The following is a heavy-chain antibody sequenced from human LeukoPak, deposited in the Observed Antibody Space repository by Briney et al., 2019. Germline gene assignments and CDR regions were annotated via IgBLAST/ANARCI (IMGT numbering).Heavy chain of an antibody. D-gene: IGHD3-9*01. CDR3: TTDSHKLYYDILTGYYYAFDI. Sequence: PGGSLRLSCAASGFTFSNAWMSWVRQAPGKGLEWVGRIKSKTDGGTTDYAAPVKGRFTISRDDSKTTLYLQMNSLKTEDTAVYYCTTDSHKLYYDILTGYYYAFDIWGQGTMVTVSS. CDR2: IKSKTDGGTT. J-gene: IGHJ3*02. CDR1: GFTFSNAW. V-gene: IGHV3-15*01.